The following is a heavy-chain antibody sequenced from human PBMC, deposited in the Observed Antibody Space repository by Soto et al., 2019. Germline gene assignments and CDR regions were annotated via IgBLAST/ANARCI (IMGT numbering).Heavy chain of an antibody. CDR2: IWYDGSNK. CDR3: ARDLEVGATSSNFDY. V-gene: IGHV3-33*01. J-gene: IGHJ4*02. CDR1: GFTFSSYG. D-gene: IGHD1-26*01. Sequence: QVQLVESGGGVVQPGRSLRLSCAASGFTFSSYGMHWVRQAPGKGLEWVAVIWYDGSNKYYADSVKGRFTISRDNSKNTPYLQMNSLRAEDTAVYYCARDLEVGATSSNFDYWGQGTLVTVSS.